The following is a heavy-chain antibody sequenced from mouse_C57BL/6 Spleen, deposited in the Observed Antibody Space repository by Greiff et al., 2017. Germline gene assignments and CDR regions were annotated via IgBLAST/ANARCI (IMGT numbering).Heavy chain of an antibody. V-gene: IGHV1-15*01. CDR2: IEPETGGT. Sequence: QVQLQQSGAELVRPGASVTLSCKASGYTFTDYEMHWVKQTPVHGLEWIGAIEPETGGTAYNQKFKGKAILTADKSSSTAYMELRSLTSEDSAVYYGTRGLRDWYFDFWGTGTTVTVSS. CDR1: GYTFTDYE. J-gene: IGHJ1*03. CDR3: TRGLRDWYFDF. D-gene: IGHD2-4*01.